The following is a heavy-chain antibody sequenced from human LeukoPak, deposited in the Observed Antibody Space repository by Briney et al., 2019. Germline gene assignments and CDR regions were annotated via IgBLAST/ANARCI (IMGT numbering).Heavy chain of an antibody. Sequence: KPSQTLSLTCTVSGGSISSGDYYWGWIRQPPGKGLEWIGYIYYSGSTYYNPSLKSRVTISVDTSKNQFSLKLSSVTAADTAVYYCARDEDDSSGYYYGYWGQGTLVTVSS. J-gene: IGHJ4*02. D-gene: IGHD3-22*01. CDR1: GGSISSGDYY. CDR2: IYYSGST. CDR3: ARDEDDSSGYYYGY. V-gene: IGHV4-30-4*01.